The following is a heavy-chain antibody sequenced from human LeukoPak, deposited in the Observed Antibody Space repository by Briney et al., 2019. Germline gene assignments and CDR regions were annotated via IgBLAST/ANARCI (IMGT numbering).Heavy chain of an antibody. CDR2: INPDSGGT. Sequence: ASVKVSFKASGYTFTGYYIHWVRQAPGQGLEWMGWINPDSGGTIYAQKFQGRVTMTRDTSISTAYMELSSLRSDDTAVYYCARSFILTRTYYYYYMDVWGKGTTVTVSS. CDR3: ARSFILTRTYYYYYMDV. D-gene: IGHD3-16*02. CDR1: GYTFTGYY. J-gene: IGHJ6*03. V-gene: IGHV1-2*02.